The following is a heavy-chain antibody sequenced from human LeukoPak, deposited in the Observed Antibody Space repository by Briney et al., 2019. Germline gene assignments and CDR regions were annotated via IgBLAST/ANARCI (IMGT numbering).Heavy chain of an antibody. CDR2: ISGSGDST. Sequence: GGSLRPPCAASGYTFSSYAMSWVRQAPGKGLEWVSAISGSGDSTYYADSVRGRFTISRDNSKNTLYLQMSSLRAEDTAGYYCAKNYDYVWGPFQYWGQGSLVTLSS. CDR3: AKNYDYVWGPFQY. CDR1: GYTFSSYA. V-gene: IGHV3-23*01. J-gene: IGHJ4*02. D-gene: IGHD3-16*01.